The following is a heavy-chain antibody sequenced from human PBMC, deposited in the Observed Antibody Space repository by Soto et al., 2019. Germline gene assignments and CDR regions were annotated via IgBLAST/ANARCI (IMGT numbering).Heavy chain of an antibody. V-gene: IGHV3-23*01. D-gene: IGHD4-17*01. CDR1: GLYFSSYA. CDR3: EKDLLKSGYGEWFDY. CDR2: ISGSGGST. Sequence: GSLRLSCATSGLYFSSYAMSWVRQAPGKGLEWVSAISGSGGSTYYADSVKGRFTISRDNSKNTLYLQMNTLRAEDTAVYYCEKDLLKSGYGEWFDYWGQGTLVTVSS. J-gene: IGHJ4*02.